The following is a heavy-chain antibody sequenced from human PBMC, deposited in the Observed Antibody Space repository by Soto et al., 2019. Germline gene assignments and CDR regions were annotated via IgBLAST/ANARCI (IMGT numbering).Heavy chain of an antibody. Sequence: GGSLRLSCAASGFTFSSYGMHWVRQAPGKGLEWVAVIWYDGSNKYYADSVKGRFTISRDNSKNTLYLQMNSLRAEDTAVYYCAREYQVSSSWSGYYFDYWGQGTLVTVSS. J-gene: IGHJ4*02. CDR1: GFTFSSYG. CDR2: IWYDGSNK. D-gene: IGHD6-13*01. CDR3: AREYQVSSSWSGYYFDY. V-gene: IGHV3-33*01.